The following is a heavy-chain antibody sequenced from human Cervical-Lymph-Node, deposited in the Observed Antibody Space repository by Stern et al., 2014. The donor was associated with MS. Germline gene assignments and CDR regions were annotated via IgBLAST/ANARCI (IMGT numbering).Heavy chain of an antibody. V-gene: IGHV5-51*01. CDR1: GYTFTSYW. CDR3: ARQRYFDY. CDR2: IFPGGSDI. Sequence: DVQLVHSGPEVKRPGESLKISCQASGYTFTSYWIGWVRQMPGKGLEWIAIIFPGGSDIRYSPSFQGQVPISADKSSSTAYLQWNNLKASDTAIYYCARQRYFDYWGQGTLVTVSS. J-gene: IGHJ4*02.